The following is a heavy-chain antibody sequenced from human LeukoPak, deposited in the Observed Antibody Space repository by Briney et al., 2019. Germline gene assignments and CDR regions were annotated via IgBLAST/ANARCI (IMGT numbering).Heavy chain of an antibody. Sequence: SVKVSCKASGGTFSSYAISWVRQAPGQGLEWMGGIIPIFGTANYAQKFQGRVTITADESTSTAYMELSSLRFEDTAVYYCAGQWAYYDSSGFNWFDPWGQGTLVTVSS. CDR1: GGTFSSYA. CDR2: IIPIFGTA. J-gene: IGHJ5*02. CDR3: AGQWAYYDSSGFNWFDP. V-gene: IGHV1-69*13. D-gene: IGHD3-22*01.